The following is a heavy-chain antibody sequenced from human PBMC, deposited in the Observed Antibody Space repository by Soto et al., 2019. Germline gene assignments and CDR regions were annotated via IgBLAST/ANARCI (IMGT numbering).Heavy chain of an antibody. CDR3: GSERRSHFDY. J-gene: IGHJ4*02. D-gene: IGHD6-25*01. Sequence: SETLSLTCAVYGGSFSGYYWSWIRQPPGKGLEWIGEINHSGSTNYNPSLKSRVTISVDTSKNQFSLKLSSVTAADTAVYYCGSERRSHFDYRGQGTLVTVSS. CDR1: GGSFSGYY. V-gene: IGHV4-34*01. CDR2: INHSGST.